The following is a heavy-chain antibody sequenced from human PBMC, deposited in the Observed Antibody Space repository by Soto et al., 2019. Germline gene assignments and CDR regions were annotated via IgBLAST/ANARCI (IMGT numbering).Heavy chain of an antibody. CDR2: ISVYNRKT. J-gene: IGHJ4*02. CDR3: ARDRSTSDH. D-gene: IGHD2-2*01. V-gene: IGHV1-18*01. Sequence: QVQLVQSGAEVKKPGASVKVSCKASGYTFTNYGISWVRQAPGQGLEWMGWISVYNRKTDYAQSFQGRVTMATATSTNTVYMELKSLTSDDTAVYYCARDRSTSDHWGQGTQVTVSS. CDR1: GYTFTNYG.